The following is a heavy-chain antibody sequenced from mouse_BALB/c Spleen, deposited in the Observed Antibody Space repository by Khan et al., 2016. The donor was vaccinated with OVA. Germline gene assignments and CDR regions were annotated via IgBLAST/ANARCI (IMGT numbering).Heavy chain of an antibody. V-gene: IGHV3-2*02. CDR3: ARSIMAN. Sequence: EVQLQESGPGLVKPSQSLSLTCTVTGYSITSDYAWNWIRQFPGNKLEWMGYIRYSGSTSYNPSLKSRISITRDTSNNQFFLQLNSVTTEDTATYYCARSIMANWGQGTTLTVSS. J-gene: IGHJ2*01. CDR2: IRYSGST. CDR1: GYSITSDYA.